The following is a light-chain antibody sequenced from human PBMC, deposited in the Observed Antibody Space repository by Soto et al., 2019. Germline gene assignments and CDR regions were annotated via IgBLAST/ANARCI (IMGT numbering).Light chain of an antibody. CDR2: DAS. CDR3: QQYNSYWET. Sequence: DIQMTQSPSTLSASVGDRVTITCQASQDISNYLNWYQQKPGKAPKLLIYDASSLESGVPSRFSGSGSGTEFTLTISSLQPDDFATYYCQQYNSYWETFGQGTKVDIK. CDR1: QDISNY. J-gene: IGKJ1*01. V-gene: IGKV1-5*01.